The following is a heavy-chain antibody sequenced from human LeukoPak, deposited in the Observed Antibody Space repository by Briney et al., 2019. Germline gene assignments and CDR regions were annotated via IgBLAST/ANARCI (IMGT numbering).Heavy chain of an antibody. Sequence: PGGSLRLSCAASGFTVSSNYMSWVRQAPGKGLEWVSVIYSGGSTYYADSVKGRFTISRDNSKNTLYLQMNSLRAEDTAEYYCARDTTTVTNDAFDIWGQGTMVTVSS. CDR3: ARDTTTVTNDAFDI. V-gene: IGHV3-66*01. CDR2: IYSGGST. D-gene: IGHD4-17*01. CDR1: GFTVSSNY. J-gene: IGHJ3*02.